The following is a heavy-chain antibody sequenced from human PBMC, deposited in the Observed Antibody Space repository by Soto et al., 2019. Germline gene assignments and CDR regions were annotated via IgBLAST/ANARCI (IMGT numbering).Heavy chain of an antibody. J-gene: IGHJ5*02. Sequence: PGGSLRLSCAASGFTFSSYWMSWVRQAPGKGLEWVANIKQDGSEKYYVDSVKGRFTISRDNAKNSLYLQMNSLRAEDTAVYYCARPGLYYPSTNWFDPWGQGTLVTVSS. CDR2: IKQDGSEK. V-gene: IGHV3-7*01. CDR1: GFTFSSYW. CDR3: ARPGLYYPSTNWFDP. D-gene: IGHD3-10*01.